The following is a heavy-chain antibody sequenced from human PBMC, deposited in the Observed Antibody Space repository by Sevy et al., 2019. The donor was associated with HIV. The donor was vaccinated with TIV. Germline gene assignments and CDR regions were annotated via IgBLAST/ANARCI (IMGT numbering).Heavy chain of an antibody. CDR1: GVTFSNYW. CDR3: ARGRHMDV. V-gene: IGHV3-7*03. Sequence: GGSLRLSCAASGVTFSNYWMTWVRQGPGKGLEWVANINKDGSQKYYVDSVKGRFTISRDNADNSLYLQMNSLRAEDTAVYYCARGRHMDVWGKGFTVTVSS. J-gene: IGHJ6*04. CDR2: INKDGSQK.